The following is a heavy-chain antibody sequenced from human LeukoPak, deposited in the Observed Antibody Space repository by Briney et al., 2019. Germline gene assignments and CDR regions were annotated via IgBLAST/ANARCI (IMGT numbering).Heavy chain of an antibody. J-gene: IGHJ5*02. CDR3: ARKQYGDYAPFDP. CDR2: INHSGGT. D-gene: IGHD4-17*01. Sequence: SETLSLTCAVYGGSFSGYYWSWIRQPPGKGLEWIGEINHSGGTNYNPSLKSRVTISVDTSKNQFSLKLSSVTAADTAVYYCARKQYGDYAPFDPWGQGTLVTVSS. CDR1: GGSFSGYY. V-gene: IGHV4-34*01.